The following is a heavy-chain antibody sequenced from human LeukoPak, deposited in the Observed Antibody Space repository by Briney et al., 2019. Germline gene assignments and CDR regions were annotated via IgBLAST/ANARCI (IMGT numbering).Heavy chain of an antibody. J-gene: IGHJ4*02. D-gene: IGHD1-26*01. Sequence: QPGGSLRLSCAASGFTFSSYAMSWVRQAPGKGLEWVSAISGSGGSTYYADSVKGRFTISRDNSKNTLYLQMNSLRADDTAVYYCAGDLIVGSTAILGYWGQGTLVTVSS. CDR1: GFTFSSYA. CDR2: ISGSGGST. CDR3: AGDLIVGSTAILGY. V-gene: IGHV3-23*01.